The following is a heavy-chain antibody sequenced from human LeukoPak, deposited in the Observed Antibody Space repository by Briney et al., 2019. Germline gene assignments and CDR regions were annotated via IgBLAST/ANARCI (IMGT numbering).Heavy chain of an antibody. V-gene: IGHV4-61*02. CDR1: GGSISSGSYY. CDR2: IYTSGST. Sequence: SETLSLTCTVSGGSISSGSYYWSWIRQPAGKGLEWIGRIYTSGSTNYNPSLKSRVTISVDTSKNQFSLKLSSVTAADTAVYYCAREVGFGGSIVVVPAANFLYYYYYYMDVWGKGTTVTISS. CDR3: AREVGFGGSIVVVPAANFLYYYYYYMDV. J-gene: IGHJ6*03. D-gene: IGHD2-2*01.